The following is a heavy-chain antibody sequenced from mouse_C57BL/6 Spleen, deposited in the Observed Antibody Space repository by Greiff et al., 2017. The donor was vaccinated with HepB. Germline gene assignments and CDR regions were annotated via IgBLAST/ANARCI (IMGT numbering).Heavy chain of an antibody. J-gene: IGHJ4*01. CDR3: ARGGIYYYGSSSSMDY. V-gene: IGHV1-80*01. CDR1: GYAFSSYW. Sequence: QVQLKQSGAELVKPGASVKISCKASGYAFSSYWMNWVKQRPGKGLEWIGQIYPGDGDTNYNGKFKGKATLTADKSSSTAYMQLSSLTSADSAVYFCARGGIYYYGSSSSMDYWGQGTSVTVSS. D-gene: IGHD1-1*01. CDR2: IYPGDGDT.